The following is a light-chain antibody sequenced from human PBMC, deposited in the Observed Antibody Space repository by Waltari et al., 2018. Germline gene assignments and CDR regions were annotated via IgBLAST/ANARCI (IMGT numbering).Light chain of an antibody. CDR3: GTWDSSLSGAV. Sequence: QSVLTQPPSVSAAPGQRVTISCSGGSSNIGNNYVSWYRQFPGTAPKLLIYENTGRPSGIPGRFSGSKAGTSATLDRTGLQAGDEADYYCGTWDSSLSGAVFGGGTHRTVL. J-gene: IGLJ7*01. V-gene: IGLV1-51*02. CDR2: ENT. CDR1: SSNIGNNY.